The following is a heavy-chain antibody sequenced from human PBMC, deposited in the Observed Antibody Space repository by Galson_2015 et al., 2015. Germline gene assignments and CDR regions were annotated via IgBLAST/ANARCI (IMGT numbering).Heavy chain of an antibody. CDR2: IKEDGSNS. CDR3: ARNGFGEFYFDY. CDR1: GFTFRTYW. Sequence: SLRLSCAASGFTFRTYWMSWVRQAPGRGLEWVANIKEDGSNSYYADSVKGRFTISRDSSTNTLFLQMTNLRGEDTAVYYCARNGFGEFYFDYWGQGALVTVSS. V-gene: IGHV3-7*03. D-gene: IGHD3-10*01. J-gene: IGHJ4*02.